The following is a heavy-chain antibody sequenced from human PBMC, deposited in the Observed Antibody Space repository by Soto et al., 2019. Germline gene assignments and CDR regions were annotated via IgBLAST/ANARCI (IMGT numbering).Heavy chain of an antibody. J-gene: IGHJ5*02. V-gene: IGHV3-30*18. CDR3: AKDLYGAGWYNYFDP. CDR2: ISHDGGAK. Sequence: QVHLVESGGGVVQPGRSLRLSCAASGFTFSTTGMHWVRQAPGKGLEWVAMISHDGGAKYYTDSVKGRFTISRDTSKNTLYLQMNSLRPEDTAMYHCAKDLYGAGWYNYFDPWGQGTPVTVSS. CDR1: GFTFSTTG. D-gene: IGHD6-19*01.